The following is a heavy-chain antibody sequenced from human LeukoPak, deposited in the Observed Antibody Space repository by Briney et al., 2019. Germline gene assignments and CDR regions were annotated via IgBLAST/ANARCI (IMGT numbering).Heavy chain of an antibody. J-gene: IGHJ6*03. D-gene: IGHD6-19*01. V-gene: IGHV3-23*01. CDR2: INGGGNTT. CDR3: TKELHVAVAVADYYYFYMDV. Sequence: GGSLRLSCAASGFAFSSFAMGWVRQSPGKGLEWLSTINGGGNTTFYADSVKGRSTISRDNSKNTLYLHMDGLRPDDTAIYYCTKELHVAVAVADYYYFYMDVWGRGTAVSVSS. CDR1: GFAFSSFA.